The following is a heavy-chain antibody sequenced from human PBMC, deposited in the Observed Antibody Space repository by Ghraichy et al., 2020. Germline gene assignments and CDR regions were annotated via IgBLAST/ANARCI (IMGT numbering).Heavy chain of an antibody. CDR1: GFTFSSYS. Sequence: GESLNISCAASGFTFSSYSMNWVRQAPGKGLEWVSSISSSSSYIYYADSVKGRFTISRDNAKNSLYLQMNSLRAEDTAVYYCARDLFIAAADNYYYYGMDVWGQGTTVTVSS. V-gene: IGHV3-21*01. CDR3: ARDLFIAAADNYYYYGMDV. J-gene: IGHJ6*02. CDR2: ISSSSSYI. D-gene: IGHD6-13*01.